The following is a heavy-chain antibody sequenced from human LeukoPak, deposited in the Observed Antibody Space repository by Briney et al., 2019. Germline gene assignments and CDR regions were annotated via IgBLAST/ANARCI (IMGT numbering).Heavy chain of an antibody. J-gene: IGHJ5*02. D-gene: IGHD6-13*01. Sequence: GGSLRLSCAASGFTFSSYWMSWVRQAPGKGLEWVANIKQDGSERYYVDSVKGRFTISRDNAKNSLYLQMNSLRAEDTAVYYCAREVAAAGTGWFDPWGQGTLVTVSS. V-gene: IGHV3-7*03. CDR3: AREVAAAGTGWFDP. CDR1: GFTFSSYW. CDR2: IKQDGSER.